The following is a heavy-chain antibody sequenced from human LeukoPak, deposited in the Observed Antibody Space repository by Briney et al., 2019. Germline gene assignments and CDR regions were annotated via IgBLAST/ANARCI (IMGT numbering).Heavy chain of an antibody. CDR2: ISAYDGNT. CDR1: GYTFTAYG. CDR3: ARDKVIASAGTPNWFDP. D-gene: IGHD6-13*01. Sequence: ASVKVSCKASGYTFTAYGISWVRQAPGQGLEWVGWISAYDGNTNYAQRFQGRVTMTTDTSTSTAYMELRSLRSDDTAVYYCARDKVIASAGTPNWFDPWGQGTLVTVSS. V-gene: IGHV1-18*01. J-gene: IGHJ5*02.